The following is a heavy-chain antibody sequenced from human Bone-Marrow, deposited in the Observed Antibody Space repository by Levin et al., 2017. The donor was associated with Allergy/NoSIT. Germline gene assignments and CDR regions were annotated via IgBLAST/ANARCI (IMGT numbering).Heavy chain of an antibody. J-gene: IGHJ6*03. CDR2: ISYDGSNK. Sequence: GESLKISCAASGFSFFKYGMHWVRQAPGKGLEWVALISYDGSNKYYADSVKGRFTISRDNSKNTLYLQMNSLRVEDTAMYFCTKGEFYYGAGRDYMDVWGKGTTVTVSS. D-gene: IGHD3-10*01. V-gene: IGHV3-30*18. CDR3: TKGEFYYGAGRDYMDV. CDR1: GFSFFKYG.